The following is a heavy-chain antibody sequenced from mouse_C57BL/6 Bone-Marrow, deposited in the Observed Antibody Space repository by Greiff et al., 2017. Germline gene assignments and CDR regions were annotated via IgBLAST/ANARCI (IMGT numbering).Heavy chain of an antibody. D-gene: IGHD2-3*01. CDR3: ARGLLGPGFAY. Sequence: VQLKESGGGLVKPGGSLKLSCAASGFTFSDYGMHWVRQAPEKGLEWVAYISSGSSTSYYADTVKGRFTISRDNAKNTLFLQMTSLRSEDTAMYYCARGLLGPGFAYWGQGTLVTVSA. CDR1: GFTFSDYG. V-gene: IGHV5-17*01. J-gene: IGHJ3*01. CDR2: ISSGSSTS.